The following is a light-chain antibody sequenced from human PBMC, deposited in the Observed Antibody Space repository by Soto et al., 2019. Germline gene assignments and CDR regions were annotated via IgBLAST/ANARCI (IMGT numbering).Light chain of an antibody. CDR2: VAS. Sequence: EIVLTQSPGTLSLSPGERATLSCRASQSVTSDFLAWYQQKPGQAPTLLIYVASSRATGVPDRFSGSDSGTDFTLTISRLEPEDFAVYYCHHYGRSPFTFGQGTKLEIK. CDR3: HHYGRSPFT. CDR1: QSVTSDF. J-gene: IGKJ2*01. V-gene: IGKV3-20*01.